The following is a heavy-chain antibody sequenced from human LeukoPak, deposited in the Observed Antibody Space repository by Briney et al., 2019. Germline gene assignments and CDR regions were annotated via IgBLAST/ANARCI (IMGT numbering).Heavy chain of an antibody. CDR1: GFTVSSNH. J-gene: IGHJ5*02. CDR2: IYGGGSS. CDR3: ARERYSSSWNWFDP. Sequence: GGSLRLSCAASGFTVSSNHMSWVRQAPGKGLEWVSVIYGGGSSYYADSVKGRFTISRHNSKNTLYLQMNSLRAEDTAVYYCARERYSSSWNWFDPWGQGTLVTVSS. D-gene: IGHD6-13*01. V-gene: IGHV3-53*04.